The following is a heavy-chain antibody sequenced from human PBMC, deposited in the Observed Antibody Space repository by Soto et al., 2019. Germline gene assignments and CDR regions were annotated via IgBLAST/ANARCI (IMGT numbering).Heavy chain of an antibody. J-gene: IGHJ4*02. CDR3: ARVSPAVDYGGNGGYYFDY. V-gene: IGHV1-18*04. D-gene: IGHD4-17*01. Sequence: ASVKVSCKASGYTFTSYGISWVRQAPGQGLEWMGWISAYNGNTNYAQKLQGRVTMTTDTSTSTAYMELRSLRSDDTAVYYCARVSPAVDYGGNGGYYFDYWGQGTLVTAPQ. CDR1: GYTFTSYG. CDR2: ISAYNGNT.